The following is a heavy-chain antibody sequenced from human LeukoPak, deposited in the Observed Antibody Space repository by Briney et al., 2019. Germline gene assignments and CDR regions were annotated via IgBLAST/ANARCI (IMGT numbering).Heavy chain of an antibody. V-gene: IGHV4-59*08. CDR3: ARQGALATNWFDP. CDR1: GGPISSYY. Sequence: SETLSLTCTVSGGPISSYYWSWIRQPPGKGLEWIGYIYYSGSTNYNPSLKSRVTISVDTSKNQFSLKLSSVTAADTAVYYCARQGALATNWFDPWGQGTLVTVSS. D-gene: IGHD1-1*01. CDR2: IYYSGST. J-gene: IGHJ5*02.